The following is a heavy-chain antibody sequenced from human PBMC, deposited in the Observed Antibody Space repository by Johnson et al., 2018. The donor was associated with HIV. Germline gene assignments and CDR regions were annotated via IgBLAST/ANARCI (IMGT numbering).Heavy chain of an antibody. V-gene: IGHV3-30-3*01. CDR2: TSHDGSKK. J-gene: IGHJ3*02. D-gene: IGHD3-10*01. CDR3: ARGLLWFGDTIRGAFDI. CDR1: GFTFSSYA. Sequence: VQVLESGGGVVQPGRSLRLSCAASGFTFSSYAMHWVRQAPGKGLEWLSVTSHDGSKKYYADSVKGRFTISRDNSDNTLYLQMYRLRPEDTAVYYCARGLLWFGDTIRGAFDIWGQGTMVTVSS.